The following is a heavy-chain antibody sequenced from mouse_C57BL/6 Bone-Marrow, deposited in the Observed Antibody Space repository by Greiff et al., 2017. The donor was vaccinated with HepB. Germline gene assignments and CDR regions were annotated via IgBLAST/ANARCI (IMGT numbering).Heavy chain of an antibody. CDR2: IYPGNSDT. J-gene: IGHJ3*01. CDR1: GYTFTSYW. CDR3: TRPPIYDGYYGFAY. D-gene: IGHD2-3*01. V-gene: IGHV1-5*01. Sequence: EVQLQESGTMLARPGASVKMSCKTSGYTFTSYWMHWVKQRPGQGLEWIGAIYPGNSDTSYNQKFKGKAKLTAVTSASTAYMELSSLTNEDSAVYYCTRPPIYDGYYGFAYWGQGTLVTVSA.